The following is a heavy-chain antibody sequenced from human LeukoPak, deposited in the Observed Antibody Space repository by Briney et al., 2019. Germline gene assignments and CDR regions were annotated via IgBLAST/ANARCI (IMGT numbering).Heavy chain of an antibody. CDR1: GFTFSSYW. Sequence: GGSLRLSCAASGFTFSSYWMHWVRHTPGKGLVWVSRIKSDGSSTSYADSVKGRFTISRDNAKNSLYLQMNSLRDEDTAVYYCARYELEDAFDIWGQGTMVTVSS. D-gene: IGHD1-7*01. CDR3: ARYELEDAFDI. V-gene: IGHV3-74*01. CDR2: IKSDGSST. J-gene: IGHJ3*02.